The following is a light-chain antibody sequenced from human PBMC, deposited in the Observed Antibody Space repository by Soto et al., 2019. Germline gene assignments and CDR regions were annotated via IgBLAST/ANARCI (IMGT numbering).Light chain of an antibody. CDR2: DNS. CDR1: SSNIGAGYD. V-gene: IGLV1-40*01. Sequence: QSVLTQPPSVSGAPGQRVTISCTGSSSNIGAGYDVHWYQQLPGTAPKLLIYDNSNRPSEVPDRFSGSKSGTSASLAITGLQAEDEADYYCQSYDNSLGAWVFGGGTKLTVL. J-gene: IGLJ3*02. CDR3: QSYDNSLGAWV.